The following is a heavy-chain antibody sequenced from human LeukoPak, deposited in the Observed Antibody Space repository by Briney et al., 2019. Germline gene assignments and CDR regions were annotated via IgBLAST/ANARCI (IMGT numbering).Heavy chain of an antibody. D-gene: IGHD1-7*01. CDR2: ISYDGSNK. Sequence: GGSLRLSCAASGFTFSSYAMHWVRQAPGKGLEWVAVISYDGSNKYYADSVKGRFTISRDNSKNTLYLQMNSLRAEDTAVYYCASTASLTGTTWFDPWGQGTLVTVSS. CDR3: ASTASLTGTTWFDP. CDR1: GFTFSSYA. V-gene: IGHV3-30-3*01. J-gene: IGHJ5*02.